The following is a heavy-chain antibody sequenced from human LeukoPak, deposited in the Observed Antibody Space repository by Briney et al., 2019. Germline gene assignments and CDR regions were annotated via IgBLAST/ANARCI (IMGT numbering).Heavy chain of an antibody. D-gene: IGHD5-24*01. V-gene: IGHV3-53*01. CDR2: IFSNGDT. J-gene: IGHJ4*02. CDR3: TRDQMNY. Sequence: GGSLRLSCTASEFTVSSNYMLWVRQAPGKGLEWVSLIFSNGDTHYADSVKGRFTISRDSSKNMVYLQMNSLRVGDTGMYYCTRDQMNYWGQGTAVPVSS. CDR1: EFTVSSNY.